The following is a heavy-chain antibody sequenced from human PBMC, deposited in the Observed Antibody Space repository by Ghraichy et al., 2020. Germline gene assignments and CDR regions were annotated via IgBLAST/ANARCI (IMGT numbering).Heavy chain of an antibody. CDR2: IYSGGST. Sequence: GGSLRLSCAASGITVSSNYMIWVRQAPGKRLEWVSVIYSGGSTYYAESVKGRFTISRDNSKNTLYLQLNSLRAEDTAIYYCARGFNNAFDIWGQGTMVTVSS. J-gene: IGHJ3*02. CDR3: ARGFNNAFDI. CDR1: GITVSSNY. V-gene: IGHV3-66*01.